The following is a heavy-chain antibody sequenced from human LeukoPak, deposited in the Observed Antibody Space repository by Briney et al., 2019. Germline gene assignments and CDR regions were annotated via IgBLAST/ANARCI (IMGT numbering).Heavy chain of an antibody. CDR1: GGSISSGGYY. D-gene: IGHD3-10*01. J-gene: IGHJ4*02. V-gene: IGHV4-31*03. CDR2: IYYSGST. Sequence: PSQTLSLTCTVSGGSISSGGYYWSWLRQHPGKGLEWIGYIYYSGSTYYNPSLKSRVTISVDTSKNQFSLKLSSVTAADTAVYYCARRGGSGSYYFYWGQGTLVTVSS. CDR3: ARRGGSGSYYFY.